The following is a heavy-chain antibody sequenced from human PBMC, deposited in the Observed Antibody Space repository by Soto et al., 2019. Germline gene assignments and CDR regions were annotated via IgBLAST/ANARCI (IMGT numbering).Heavy chain of an antibody. CDR3: ATTPPITFGGVIVIPWYFDL. CDR1: GGSISSGGYS. D-gene: IGHD3-16*02. CDR2: IYHSGST. Sequence: QLQLQESGSGLVKPSQTLSLTCAVSGGSISSGGYSWSWIRQPPGKGLEWIGYIYHSGSTYYNPSLKSRVTISVDRSKNQFSLKLSSVTAADTAVYYCATTPPITFGGVIVIPWYFDLWGRGTLVTVSS. V-gene: IGHV4-30-2*01. J-gene: IGHJ2*01.